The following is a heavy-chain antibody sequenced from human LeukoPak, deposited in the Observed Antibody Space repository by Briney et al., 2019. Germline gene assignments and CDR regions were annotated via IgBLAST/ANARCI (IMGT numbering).Heavy chain of an antibody. CDR2: INHSGST. V-gene: IGHV4-34*01. D-gene: IGHD2-8*01. J-gene: IGHJ5*02. Sequence: SETLSLTCAVYGGSFSGYYWSWIRQPPGKGLEWIGEINHSGSTNYNPSLKSRITISVDTSKNQFSLKLSSVTAADTAVYYCARGQGMYDWFDPWGQGTLVTVSS. CDR1: GGSFSGYY. CDR3: ARGQGMYDWFDP.